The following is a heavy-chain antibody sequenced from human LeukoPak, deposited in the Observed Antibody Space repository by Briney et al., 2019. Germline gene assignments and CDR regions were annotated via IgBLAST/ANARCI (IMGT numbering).Heavy chain of an antibody. CDR2: IRQDGSDK. CDR3: ARDLGARVAFGMDV. V-gene: IGHV3-7*01. Sequence: GGSLRLSCAASGFTLGDYWMSWVRQTPGKGLEWVANIRQDGSDKYYADSVKGRFIISRDNAQNSLYLQMGSLRADDTAVYYCARDLGARVAFGMDVWGQGTTVTVSS. CDR1: GFTLGDYW. J-gene: IGHJ6*02. D-gene: IGHD3-16*01.